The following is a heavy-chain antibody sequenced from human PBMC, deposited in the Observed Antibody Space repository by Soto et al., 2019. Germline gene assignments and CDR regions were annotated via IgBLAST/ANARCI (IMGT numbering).Heavy chain of an antibody. CDR1: GYTLTELS. CDR3: ATDLLGSSGYTPTGAFDI. D-gene: IGHD3-22*01. CDR2: FDPEDGET. J-gene: IGHJ3*02. V-gene: IGHV1-24*01. Sequence: VASVKVSCKVSGYTLTELSMHWVRQAPGKGLEWMGGFDPEDGETIYAQKFQGRVTMTEDTSTDTAYMELSSLRSEDTAVYYCATDLLGSSGYTPTGAFDIWGQGTMVTVSS.